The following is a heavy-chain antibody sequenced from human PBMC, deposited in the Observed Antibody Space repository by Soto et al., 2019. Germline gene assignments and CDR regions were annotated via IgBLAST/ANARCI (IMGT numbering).Heavy chain of an antibody. CDR1: GGSISSSSYY. V-gene: IGHV4-39*01. CDR3: ARTEKGITIFGVVIATYFDY. J-gene: IGHJ4*02. Sequence: QLQLQESGPGLVKPSETLSLTCTVSGGSISSSSYYWGWIRQPPGKGLEWIGSIYYSGSTYYNPSLKSRVTISVDTSKNQFSPKLSSVTAADTAVYYCARTEKGITIFGVVIATYFDYWGQGTLVTVSS. CDR2: IYYSGST. D-gene: IGHD3-3*01.